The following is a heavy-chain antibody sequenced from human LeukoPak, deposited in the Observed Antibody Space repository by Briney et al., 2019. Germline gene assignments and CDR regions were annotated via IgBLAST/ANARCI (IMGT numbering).Heavy chain of an antibody. J-gene: IGHJ4*02. CDR3: ASPSLMSGEPSYFDF. D-gene: IGHD4-17*01. Sequence: SQTLSLTCAVSGGSISSGGYSWSWIRQPPGKGLEWIGYIYHSGSTYYNPSLKSRVTISVDRSKNQFSLKLSSVTAADTAVYYCASPSLMSGEPSYFDFWGQGTLVSVSA. CDR2: IYHSGST. V-gene: IGHV4-30-2*01. CDR1: GGSISSGGYS.